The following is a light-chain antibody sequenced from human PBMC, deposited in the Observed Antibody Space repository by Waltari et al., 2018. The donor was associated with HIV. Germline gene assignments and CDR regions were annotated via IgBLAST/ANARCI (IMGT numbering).Light chain of an antibody. V-gene: IGLV1-44*01. CDR1: SSNTGSNT. J-gene: IGLJ3*02. CDR3: AVWDDSLNGWV. Sequence: QSVLTQPPSASGTPGQRVTISCSGRSSNTGSNTVNWYQQFPGTAPKLLIYSNNQRPSGVPDLFSGSKSGTSASLAISGLQSEDEADYYCAVWDDSLNGWVFGGGTKLTVL. CDR2: SNN.